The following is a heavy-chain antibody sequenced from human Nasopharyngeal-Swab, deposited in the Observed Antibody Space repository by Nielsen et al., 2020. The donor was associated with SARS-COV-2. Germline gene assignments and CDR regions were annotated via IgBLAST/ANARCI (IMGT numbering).Heavy chain of an antibody. CDR2: ISYDGSNK. V-gene: IGHV3-30*18. D-gene: IGHD1-26*01. Sequence: GESLKISCAASGFTFSSYGMHWVRQASGKGLEWVAVISYDGSNKYYADSVKGRFTISRDNSKNTLYLQMNSLRAEDTAVYYCAKEPSSGSYPSWGQGTLVTVSS. J-gene: IGHJ4*02. CDR3: AKEPSSGSYPS. CDR1: GFTFSSYG.